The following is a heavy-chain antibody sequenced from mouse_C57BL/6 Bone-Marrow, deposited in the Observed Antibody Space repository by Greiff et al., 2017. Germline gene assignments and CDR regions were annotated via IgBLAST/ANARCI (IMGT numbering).Heavy chain of an antibody. V-gene: IGHV1-26*01. CDR3: ARDGYYVEPCAY. D-gene: IGHD2-3*01. J-gene: IGHJ3*01. CDR1: GYTFTDYY. CDR2: INPNNGGT. Sequence: VQLQQSGPELVKPGASVKISCKASGYTFTDYYMNWVKQSHGKSLEWIGDINPNNGGTSYNQKFKGKATLTVDKSSSTAYMELRSLTSEDSAVXYCARDGYYVEPCAYWGQGTLVTVSA.